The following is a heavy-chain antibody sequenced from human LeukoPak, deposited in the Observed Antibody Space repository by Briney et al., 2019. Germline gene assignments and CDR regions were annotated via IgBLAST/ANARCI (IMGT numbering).Heavy chain of an antibody. CDR1: GFTFSSYW. J-gene: IGHJ4*02. D-gene: IGHD1-26*01. CDR2: IKQDGSEK. V-gene: IGHV3-7*01. Sequence: PGGSPRLSCAASGFTFSSYWMSWVRQAPGKGLEWVANIKQDGSEKYYVDSVKGRFTISRDNAKNSLYLQMNSLRAEDTAVYYCARDAPLEVGATTLAYWGQGTLVTVSS. CDR3: ARDAPLEVGATTLAY.